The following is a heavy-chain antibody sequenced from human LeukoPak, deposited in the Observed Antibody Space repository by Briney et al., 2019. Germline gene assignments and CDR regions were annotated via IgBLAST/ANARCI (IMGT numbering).Heavy chain of an antibody. V-gene: IGHV4-59*01. CDR2: IYYSGST. Sequence: PSETLSLTCTVSGGYISSYYWSWIRRPPGKGLEWIGYIYYSGSTNYNPSLKSRVTMSVDTSKNQFSLKLSSVTAADTAVYYCARGSVARPYDYFDYWGQGTLVTVSS. CDR3: ARGSVARPYDYFDY. D-gene: IGHD6-6*01. J-gene: IGHJ4*02. CDR1: GGYISSYY.